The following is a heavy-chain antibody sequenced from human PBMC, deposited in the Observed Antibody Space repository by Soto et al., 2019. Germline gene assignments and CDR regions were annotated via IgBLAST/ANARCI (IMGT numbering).Heavy chain of an antibody. CDR3: ARELPPDV. CDR1: GFIVSSKY. J-gene: IGHJ4*02. CDR2: IWSVGLT. D-gene: IGHD2-15*01. Sequence: EAQLVESGGGLIQPGGSLRLSCAASGFIVSSKYMNWVRQAPGKGLEWVSIIWSVGLTYYADSVKGRFTISRDISKNIVYLQMTSLRVEDSDLYYCARELPPDVWGQGTLVTVSS. V-gene: IGHV3-53*01.